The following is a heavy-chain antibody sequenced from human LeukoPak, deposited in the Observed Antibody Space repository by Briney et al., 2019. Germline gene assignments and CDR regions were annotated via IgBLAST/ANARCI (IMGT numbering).Heavy chain of an antibody. V-gene: IGHV4-59*08. CDR2: IYYSGST. J-gene: IGHJ6*03. CDR3: ARPHYYYYYMDV. CDR1: GGSISSYY. Sequence: SETLSLTCTVSGGSISSYYWSWIRQPPGKGLEWIGYIYYSGSTNYNPSLKSRVTISVDTSKNQFSLKLSSVTAADTAVYYCARPHYYYYYMDVWGKGTTVTISS.